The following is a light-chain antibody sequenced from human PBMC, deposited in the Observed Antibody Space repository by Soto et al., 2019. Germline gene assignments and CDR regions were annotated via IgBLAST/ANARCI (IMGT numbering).Light chain of an antibody. J-gene: IGLJ1*01. CDR2: GVT. CDR3: RSFTSNRIYV. V-gene: IGLV2-14*03. CDR1: HNDIGTYDY. Sequence: QSVLTQPTSVSGSPGQSITISCTGNHNDIGTYDYVSWYQQHPGSAPRLLIHGVTTRPSGISDRFSASKSGLTASLTISGLQPEDEADYYCRSFTSNRIYVFGPGTKVTVL.